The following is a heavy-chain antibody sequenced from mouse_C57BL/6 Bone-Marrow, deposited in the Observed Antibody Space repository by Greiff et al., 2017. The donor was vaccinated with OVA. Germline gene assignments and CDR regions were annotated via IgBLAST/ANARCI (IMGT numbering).Heavy chain of an antibody. Sequence: VQLQQSGAELARPGASVKLSCKASGYTFTSYGISWVKQRTGQGLEWIGEIYPRSGNTYYNEKFKGKATLTADKSSSTAYMELRSLTSEDSAVYFCARWALSYYYGSSYGYFDYWGQGTTLTVSS. J-gene: IGHJ2*01. CDR2: IYPRSGNT. CDR3: ARWALSYYYGSSYGYFDY. V-gene: IGHV1-81*01. CDR1: GYTFTSYG. D-gene: IGHD1-1*01.